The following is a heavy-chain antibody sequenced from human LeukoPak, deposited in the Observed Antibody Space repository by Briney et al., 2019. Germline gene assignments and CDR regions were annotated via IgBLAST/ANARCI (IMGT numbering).Heavy chain of an antibody. Sequence: GGSLRLSCAASGFTFSSSWMPWVRQAPGKGLEWVSRINSDGSPTNYADSVKGRLTISTDNAKNTLYLQMNSLIAEDTAVYYCARAGYYRFDYWGQGSLVTVSS. CDR3: ARAGYYRFDY. D-gene: IGHD4-17*01. J-gene: IGHJ4*02. V-gene: IGHV3-74*01. CDR1: GFTFSSSW. CDR2: INSDGSPT.